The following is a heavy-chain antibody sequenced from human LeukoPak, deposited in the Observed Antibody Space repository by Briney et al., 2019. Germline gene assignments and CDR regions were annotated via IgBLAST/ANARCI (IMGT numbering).Heavy chain of an antibody. D-gene: IGHD2-2*01. Sequence: GRSVTPVRAAYGFLLDDQGTASVRHVGGGGMGWVVGILWNGDPTAYAESVKCRFTISRDNVENSPFLQMNSLRVEDTALYFSARAARRGTLAPAALIDTRYYFYYYMDVWGKGTTVTVSS. CDR3: ARAARRGTLAPAALIDTRYYFYYYMDV. J-gene: IGHJ6*03. CDR2: ILWNGDPT. CDR1: GFLLDDQG. V-gene: IGHV3-20*04.